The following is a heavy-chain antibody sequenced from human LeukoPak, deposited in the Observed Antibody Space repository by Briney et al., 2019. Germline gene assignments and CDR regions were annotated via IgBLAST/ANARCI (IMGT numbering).Heavy chain of an antibody. Sequence: GGSLRLSCAASGFTVSSNFMSWVRHAPGKGLEWVSVIYSGGTTYYADSVKGRFTISRDNSKNTLSLQMNSLRAEDTAVYYCARDGYGNNYMDVWGKGTTVTVSS. CDR3: ARDGYGNNYMDV. V-gene: IGHV3-53*01. J-gene: IGHJ6*03. D-gene: IGHD1/OR15-1a*01. CDR1: GFTVSSNF. CDR2: IYSGGTT.